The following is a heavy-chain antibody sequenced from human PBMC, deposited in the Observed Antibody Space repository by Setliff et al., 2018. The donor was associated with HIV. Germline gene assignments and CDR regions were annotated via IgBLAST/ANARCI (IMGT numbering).Heavy chain of an antibody. CDR3: ARLLIYGDYPIDY. CDR2: MYHSGST. V-gene: IGHV4-34*01. CDR1: GGSFSGFS. Sequence: SETLSLTCAVYGGSFSGFSWSWIRQHPGKGLEWIGYMYHSGSTHYNPSLKSRVTISVDTSKNQFSLKLSSVTAADTAVYYCARLLIYGDYPIDYWGQGTLVTVSS. D-gene: IGHD4-17*01. J-gene: IGHJ4*02.